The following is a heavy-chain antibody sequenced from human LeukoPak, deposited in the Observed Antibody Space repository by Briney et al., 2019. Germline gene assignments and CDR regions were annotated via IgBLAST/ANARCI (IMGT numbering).Heavy chain of an antibody. CDR3: ARDQSWTTGFDI. Sequence: SQTLSLTCAISGDSVSSNRATWNWIRQSPSRGLVWLGRTYYMSKWYNDYAVSVKSRITINPDTSKNQFSLQLNSVTPEDTAVYFCARDQSWTTGFDIWSQGTVVTVSS. CDR1: GDSVSSNRAT. D-gene: IGHD2-8*02. J-gene: IGHJ3*02. CDR2: TYYMSKWYN. V-gene: IGHV6-1*01.